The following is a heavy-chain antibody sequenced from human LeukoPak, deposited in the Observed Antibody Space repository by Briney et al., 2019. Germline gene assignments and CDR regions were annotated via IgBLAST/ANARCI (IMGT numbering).Heavy chain of an antibody. D-gene: IGHD3-10*01. V-gene: IGHV1-69*05. Sequence: WASVKVSCKASGGTLSNYPISWVRQAPGQGLEWMGGIIPIFGTTNYAQKFQGRVTITTDESTSTVYMELSSLRSEDTAVYYCAIGPGTNYYYYGMDVWGQGTTVTVSS. J-gene: IGHJ6*02. CDR3: AIGPGTNYYYYGMDV. CDR1: GGTLSNYP. CDR2: IIPIFGTT.